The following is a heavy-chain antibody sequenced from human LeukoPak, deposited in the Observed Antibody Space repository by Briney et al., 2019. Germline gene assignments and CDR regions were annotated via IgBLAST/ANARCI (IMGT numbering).Heavy chain of an antibody. Sequence: SVKVSCKASVGTFSSYAISWVRQAPGQGLEWRGGIIPIFGTANYAQKFQGRATITTDESTSTAYMELSSLRSEDTAVYYCARDLGSEAAADNVGVAVDIWGQGTMVTVSS. CDR1: VGTFSSYA. V-gene: IGHV1-69*05. D-gene: IGHD6-13*01. CDR3: ARDLGSEAAADNVGVAVDI. CDR2: IIPIFGTA. J-gene: IGHJ3*02.